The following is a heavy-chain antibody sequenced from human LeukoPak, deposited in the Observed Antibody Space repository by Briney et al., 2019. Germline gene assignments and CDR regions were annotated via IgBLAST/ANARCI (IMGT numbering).Heavy chain of an antibody. D-gene: IGHD6-6*01. CDR3: ARARIAAPLDY. Sequence: PGGSLRLSCAASGFTFSSYAMHWVRQAPGKGLEWVAVISYDGSNKYYADSVKGRFTISRDNAKNTLYLQMNSLRAEDTAVYYCARARIAAPLDYWGQGTLVTVSS. CDR2: ISYDGSNK. V-gene: IGHV3-30-3*01. CDR1: GFTFSSYA. J-gene: IGHJ4*02.